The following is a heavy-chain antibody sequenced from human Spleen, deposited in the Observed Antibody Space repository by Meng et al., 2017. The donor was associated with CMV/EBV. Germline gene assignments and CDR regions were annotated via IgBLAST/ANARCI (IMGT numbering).Heavy chain of an antibody. V-gene: IGHV4-38-2*01. CDR2: VHHSGST. D-gene: IGHD1-7*01. Sequence: SETLSLTCAVSGYSISSGFYWGWVRQPPGKGLEWIANVHHSGSTIYNPSLRSRVTLSHDASKNRFSLNLSSVTAADTAVYYCCQFELRLPRYWGQGTLVTVSS. CDR3: CQFELRLPRY. J-gene: IGHJ4*02. CDR1: GYSISSGFY.